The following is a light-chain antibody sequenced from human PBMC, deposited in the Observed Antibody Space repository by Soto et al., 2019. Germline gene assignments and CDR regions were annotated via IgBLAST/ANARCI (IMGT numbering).Light chain of an antibody. CDR2: GHT. J-gene: IGLJ1*01. V-gene: IGLV1-40*01. CDR3: QSYDDSLSVHYV. CDR1: SFNSGSTYD. Sequence: QSVLTQPPSVSGAPGQRVTISWTVSSFNSGSTYDVQRYQQLPGTAPKLLIHGHTNRPSGLPDRFSGSKSGTSASLAITGLQADDEADYYCQSYDDSLSVHYVFGTGTKLTVL.